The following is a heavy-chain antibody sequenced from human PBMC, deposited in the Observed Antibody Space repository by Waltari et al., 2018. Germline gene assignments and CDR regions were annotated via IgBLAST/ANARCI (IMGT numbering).Heavy chain of an antibody. J-gene: IGHJ5*02. Sequence: QVQLQQWGAGLLKPSETLSLTCAVYGGSFSGYYWSWIRQPPGKGLEWIGEINHSGSTNYNPSLKSRVTISVDTSKNQFSLKLSSVTAADTAVYYCARGRVLWFGELYWGWFDPWGQGTLVTVSS. CDR2: INHSGST. CDR1: GGSFSGYY. V-gene: IGHV4-34*01. D-gene: IGHD3-10*01. CDR3: ARGRVLWFGELYWGWFDP.